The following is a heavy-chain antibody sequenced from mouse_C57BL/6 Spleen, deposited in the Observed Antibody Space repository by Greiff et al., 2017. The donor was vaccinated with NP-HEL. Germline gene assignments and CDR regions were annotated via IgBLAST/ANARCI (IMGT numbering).Heavy chain of an antibody. CDR2: IDPSDSET. CDR1: GYTFTSYW. Sequence: QVQLQQPGAELVRPGSSVKLSCKASGYTFTSYWMHWVKQRPIQGLEWIGNIDPSDSETHYNQKFKDKATLTVDKSSSTAYMQLSSLTSEDSAVYFSARTPSPYVNPYSFDYWGQGTPLSVSS. V-gene: IGHV1-52*01. J-gene: IGHJ2*01. CDR3: ARTPSPYVNPYSFDY.